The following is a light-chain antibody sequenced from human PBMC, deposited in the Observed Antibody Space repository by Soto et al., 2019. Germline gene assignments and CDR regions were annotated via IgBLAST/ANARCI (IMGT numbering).Light chain of an antibody. CDR2: GAS. CDR1: QSIASN. V-gene: IGKV3-15*01. Sequence: EIVMTQSPATLSVSPGERATLSCRASQSIASNLVWYQQIPGQAPRLLIYGASTRTTGIPARFSGSGSGTEFTLTISSLQSEDFAVYYCQQYDNWPRTFGPGTKVNIK. J-gene: IGKJ3*01. CDR3: QQYDNWPRT.